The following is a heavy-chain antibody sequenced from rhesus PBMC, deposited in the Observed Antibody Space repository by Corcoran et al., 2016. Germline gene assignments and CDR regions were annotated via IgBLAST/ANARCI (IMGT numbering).Heavy chain of an antibody. CDR1: GGSISGYYL. V-gene: IGHV4S7*01. D-gene: IGHD2-15*01. CDR3: ARETGVLTALFDY. J-gene: IGHJ4*01. CDR2: IYCGRGST. Sequence: QVQLQESGPGVVKPSETLSLTCAVSGGSISGYYLWSWIRQPPGKGLEWIGYIYCGRGSTSYNPSLKCRVIISIDSSKNQFCLKLSSVTAADTAVYYCARETGVLTALFDYWGQGVLVTVSS.